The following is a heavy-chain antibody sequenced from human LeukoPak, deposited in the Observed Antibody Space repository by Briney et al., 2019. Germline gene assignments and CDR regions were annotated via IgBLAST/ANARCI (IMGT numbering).Heavy chain of an antibody. D-gene: IGHD5-12*01. V-gene: IGHV3-64*01. CDR2: VTSDGGST. CDR3: ARDRYSGYDSGADY. J-gene: IGHJ4*02. Sequence: TGGSLRLSCAASGFTFASHGLHWVRQAPGKGLEFVSGVTSDGGSTYYANSVRGRFTISIDNSKNTLFLQMGSLRAEDMAVYYCARDRYSGYDSGADYWGQGTLVTVSS. CDR1: GFTFASHG.